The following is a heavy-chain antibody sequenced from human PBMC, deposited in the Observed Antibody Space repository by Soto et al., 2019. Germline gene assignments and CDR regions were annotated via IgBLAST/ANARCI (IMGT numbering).Heavy chain of an antibody. CDR1: GLSVSNNH. J-gene: IGHJ4*02. D-gene: IGHD1-1*01. CDR3: AGRLTTAASLDY. Sequence: VQLVESGGGLIQPGGSLRLSCAASGLSVSNNHMTWVRQAPGKGLEWVSLIHGGGGAYYADSVKGRFTISRDNSKNTLYLQMDSLRAEDTAIYYCAGRLTTAASLDYWGQGTLVTVSS. V-gene: IGHV3-53*01. CDR2: IHGGGGA.